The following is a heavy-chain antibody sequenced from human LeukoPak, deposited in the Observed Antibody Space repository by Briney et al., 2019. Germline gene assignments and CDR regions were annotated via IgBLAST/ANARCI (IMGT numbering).Heavy chain of an antibody. CDR1: GYTFTAYA. CDR2: ITPSDGT. V-gene: IGHV1-2*02. D-gene: IGHD2-2*01. J-gene: IGHJ4*02. Sequence: ASVSLSSKSSGYTFTAYAMNWVRQAPGQGLEWMGWITPSDGTNYYEKFLEGVTMTRDTSITRAYKELSRLKSDDTAVYYCARRYCSSTSWYYFDYWGQGTLVTVSS. CDR3: ARRYCSSTSWYYFDY.